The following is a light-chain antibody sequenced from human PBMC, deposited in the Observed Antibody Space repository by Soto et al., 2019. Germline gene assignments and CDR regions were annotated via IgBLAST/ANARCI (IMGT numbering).Light chain of an antibody. V-gene: IGKV1-9*01. CDR3: QRYNTWPRST. CDR2: AAY. Sequence: DTFTITCHASQALSNYLASYQQKPGKAPKLLIYAAYSLQSGVPSRFRGSGSGTEYTLTISSLQSEDYALYHCQRYNTWPRSTLGQGTRREIK. J-gene: IGKJ5*01. CDR1: QALSNY.